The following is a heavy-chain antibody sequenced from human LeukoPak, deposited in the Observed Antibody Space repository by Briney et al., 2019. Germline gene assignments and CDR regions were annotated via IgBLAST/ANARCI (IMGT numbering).Heavy chain of an antibody. V-gene: IGHV1-69*05. CDR1: GGTFSSYA. CDR2: IIPIFGTA. D-gene: IGHD3-22*01. Sequence: VASVKVSCKASGGTFSSYAISWVRQAPGQGLEWMGRIIPIFGTANYAQKFQGRVTITTDESTSTAYMELSSLRSEDTAVYYCAREGSSGYNNWFDPWGQGTLVTVSS. CDR3: AREGSSGYNNWFDP. J-gene: IGHJ5*02.